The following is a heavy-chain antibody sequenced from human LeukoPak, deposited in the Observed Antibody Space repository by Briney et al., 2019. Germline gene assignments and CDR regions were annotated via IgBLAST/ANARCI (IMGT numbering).Heavy chain of an antibody. Sequence: GGSLRLSCAATGFTFSSHGMSWVRQAPGKGLEWVSTISGSGGSTYYADSVKGRFTISRDNSKNTLYLQMNSLRAEDTAVYYCARDFSGRFDYWGQGTLVTVSS. V-gene: IGHV3-23*01. J-gene: IGHJ4*02. CDR3: ARDFSGRFDY. CDR2: ISGSGGST. D-gene: IGHD3-3*01. CDR1: GFTFSSHG.